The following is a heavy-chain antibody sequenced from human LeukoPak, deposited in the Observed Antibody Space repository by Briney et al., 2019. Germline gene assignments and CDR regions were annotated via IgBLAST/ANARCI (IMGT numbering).Heavy chain of an antibody. D-gene: IGHD3-22*01. J-gene: IGHJ4*02. CDR2: ISDSGGST. CDR3: ATTYYYDSSGYYYSHY. V-gene: IGHV3-23*01. CDR1: GFTFSSYA. Sequence: PGGSLRLSCAASGFTFSSYAMSWVRQAPGKGLEWVSAISDSGGSTYYADSVKGRFTISRDNSKNTLYLQMNSLRAEDTAVYYCATTYYYDSSGYYYSHYWGQGTLVTVSS.